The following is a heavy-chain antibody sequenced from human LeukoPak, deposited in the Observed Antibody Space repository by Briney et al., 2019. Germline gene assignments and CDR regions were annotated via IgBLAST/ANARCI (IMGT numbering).Heavy chain of an antibody. CDR1: GFTFSSYA. CDR3: AKESSGDNFGGN. D-gene: IGHD2-15*01. V-gene: IGHV3-23*01. Sequence: GGSLRLSCADSGFTFSSYAMSWVRQAPGKGLEWVSGISGSGGRTDYADSVKGRFTISRDNSKNTVHLQMNSLRAEDTAVYYCAKESSGDNFGGNWGQGTLVTVSS. J-gene: IGHJ4*02. CDR2: ISGSGGRT.